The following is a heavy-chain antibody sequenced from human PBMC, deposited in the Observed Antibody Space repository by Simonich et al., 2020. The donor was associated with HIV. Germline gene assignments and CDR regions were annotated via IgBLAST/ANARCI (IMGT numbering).Heavy chain of an antibody. CDR1: GYTFTGYS. D-gene: IGHD6-6*01. CDR2: INPNRGGT. CDR3: AKDLTPSIAARPGRHFFDY. J-gene: IGHJ4*02. V-gene: IGHV1-2*02. Sequence: QVQLVQSGAEMTKPGASVKVSCKASGYTFTGYSMPWVRQAPGQGLEWKGWINPNRGGTNDAQNFQGRVTRTRDTAISTAYMELSRLRSDDTAVYYGAKDLTPSIAARPGRHFFDYWGQGTLVTVSS.